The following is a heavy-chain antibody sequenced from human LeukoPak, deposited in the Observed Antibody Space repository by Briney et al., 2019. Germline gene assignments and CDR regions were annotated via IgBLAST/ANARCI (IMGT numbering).Heavy chain of an antibody. V-gene: IGHV7-4-1*02. CDR2: INTNTGNP. CDR1: GYTFTSYA. J-gene: IGHJ5*02. D-gene: IGHD2-8*01. Sequence: ASVKVSCKASGYTFTSYAMNWVRQAPGQGLEWMGWINTNTGNPTYAQGFTGRFVFSLDTSVSTAYLQISSLKAEDTAVYYCASEYCTNGVRGLDPWGQGTLVTVSS. CDR3: ASEYCTNGVRGLDP.